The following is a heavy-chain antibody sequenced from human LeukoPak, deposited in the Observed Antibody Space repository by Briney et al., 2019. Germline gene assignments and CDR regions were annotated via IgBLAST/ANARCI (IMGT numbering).Heavy chain of an antibody. CDR3: ARGQQWLAHYYDY. Sequence: SVKVSCKASGGTFSSYAISWVRQAPGQGLEWMGRITPILGIANYAQKFQGRVTITADKSTSTAYMELRSLRSDDTAVYYCARGQQWLAHYYDYWGQGTLVTVSS. V-gene: IGHV1-69*04. CDR1: GGTFSSYA. CDR2: ITPILGIA. J-gene: IGHJ4*02. D-gene: IGHD6-19*01.